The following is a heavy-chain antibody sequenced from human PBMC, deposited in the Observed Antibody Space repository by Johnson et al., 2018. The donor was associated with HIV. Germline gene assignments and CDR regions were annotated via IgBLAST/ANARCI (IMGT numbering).Heavy chain of an antibody. CDR3: ARAQLLADDAFNN. J-gene: IGHJ3*02. CDR2: ISGDGSSS. Sequence: VQLVESGGGLEQPGRSLRLSCAASGFTISTFWMHWVRQVPGKGLMWVSRISGDGSSSSYADSVKGRFTISRDNAKNTLYLQLNSLRVEDTAIYYCARAQLLADDAFNNWGQGTMVTVSS. D-gene: IGHD6-6*01. CDR1: GFTISTFW. V-gene: IGHV3-74*02.